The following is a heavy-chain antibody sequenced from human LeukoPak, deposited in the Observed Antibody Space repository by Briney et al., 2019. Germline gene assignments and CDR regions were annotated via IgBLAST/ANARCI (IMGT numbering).Heavy chain of an antibody. D-gene: IGHD4-17*01. CDR3: ARTVTTNRGPFDY. J-gene: IGHJ4*02. CDR2: IWYDGSNK. Sequence: GGSLRLSCAASGFTFSSYGVHWVRQAPGKGLEWVAVIWYDGSNKYYADSVKGRFTISRDNSKNTLYLQMNSLRAEDTAVYYCARTVTTNRGPFDYWGQGTLVTVSS. CDR1: GFTFSSYG. V-gene: IGHV3-33*01.